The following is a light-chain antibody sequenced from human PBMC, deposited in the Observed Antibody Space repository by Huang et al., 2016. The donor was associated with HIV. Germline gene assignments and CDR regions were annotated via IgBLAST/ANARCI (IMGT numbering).Light chain of an antibody. Sequence: EVVLTQSPATLSLSPGDRATLSCRASEGVGNSLAWYQQSPGQAPRLLIYDASNRATGIPARFSGSGSGTDFTLTISSLEPEDIAVYYCQQRSKDFGGGTKVEI. CDR2: DAS. V-gene: IGKV3-11*01. J-gene: IGKJ4*01. CDR3: QQRSKD. CDR1: EGVGNS.